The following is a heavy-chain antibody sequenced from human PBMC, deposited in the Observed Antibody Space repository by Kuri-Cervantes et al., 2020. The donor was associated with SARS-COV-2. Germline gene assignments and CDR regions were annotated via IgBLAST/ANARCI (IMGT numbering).Heavy chain of an antibody. CDR2: ISGSSSTI. CDR1: GFTFSSYS. D-gene: IGHD6-19*01. V-gene: IGHV3-48*02. J-gene: IGHJ2*01. CDR3: ARDGEGSGFVWYFDL. Sequence: GESLKISCAASGFTFSSYSMNWVRQAPGKGLEWVSYISGSSSTIYYADSVKGRFTISRDNAKNSLYLQMNSLRDEDTAVYYCARDGEGSGFVWYFDLWGRGTLVTVSS.